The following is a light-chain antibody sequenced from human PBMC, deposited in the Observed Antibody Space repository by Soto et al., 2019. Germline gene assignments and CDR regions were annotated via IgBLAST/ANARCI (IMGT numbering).Light chain of an antibody. J-gene: IGKJ4*01. V-gene: IGKV3-20*01. Sequence: TESGESLDFAPGQRATLTCRTSQSVSSSYLAWYQQKPGQAPRLLIYGASSRATGIPDRFSGSGSGTEFTLTISRLQPDDFAVYYCQQSRSSALTFGGGTKVDIK. CDR1: QSVSSSY. CDR3: QQSRSSALT. CDR2: GAS.